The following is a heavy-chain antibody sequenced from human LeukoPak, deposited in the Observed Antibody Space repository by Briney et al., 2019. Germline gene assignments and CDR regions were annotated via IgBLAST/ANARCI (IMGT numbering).Heavy chain of an antibody. CDR2: IRGSGDRT. J-gene: IGHJ4*02. CDR1: GFTFSDYG. V-gene: IGHV3-23*01. Sequence: PGGTLRLSCAASGFTFSDYGMSWVRQAPGKGLEWVAGIRGSGDRTFYADSVKGRFTISRDNSKNTLYLQMNSLRAEDTAVYYCAKGPLHNIHETHYFDNWGQGTLVTVSS. D-gene: IGHD1-1*01. CDR3: AKGPLHNIHETHYFDN.